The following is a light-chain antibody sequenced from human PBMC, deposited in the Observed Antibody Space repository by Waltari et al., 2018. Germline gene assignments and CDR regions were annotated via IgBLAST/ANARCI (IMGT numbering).Light chain of an antibody. CDR1: QSLLYRDGNTY. V-gene: IGKV2-30*01. CDR3: MQGTQWPGT. CDR2: QVS. Sequence: DVVMTQSPLSLAATLGQPASISCRSSQSLLYRDGNTYLNWFHQRPGQSPRRRIYQVSNRDSGVANGFSGSGSGTDFTLTISRVEAEDVGIFFCMQGTQWPGTFGQGTKVEIK. J-gene: IGKJ1*01.